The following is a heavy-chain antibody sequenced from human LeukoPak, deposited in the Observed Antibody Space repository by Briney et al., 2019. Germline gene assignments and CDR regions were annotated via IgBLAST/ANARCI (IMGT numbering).Heavy chain of an antibody. V-gene: IGHV1-69*06. CDR3: ARGPDIVVVVAATRFGNYYYYMDV. J-gene: IGHJ6*03. CDR1: GGTFSSYA. Sequence: GASVKVSCKASGGTFSSYAISWVQQAPGQGLEWMGGIIPIFGTANYAQKFQGRVTITADKSTSTAYMELSSLRSEDTAVYYCARGPDIVVVVAATRFGNYYYYMDVWGKGTTVTVSS. CDR2: IIPIFGTA. D-gene: IGHD2-15*01.